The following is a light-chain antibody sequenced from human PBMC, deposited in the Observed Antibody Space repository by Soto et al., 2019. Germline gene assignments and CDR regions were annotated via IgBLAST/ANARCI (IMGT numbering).Light chain of an antibody. CDR1: SSDVGGYNY. CDR3: SSYAGSSNV. CDR2: EVN. Sequence: QSALTQPPSASGSPGQSVAISCTGTSSDVGGYNYVSWYQQHPGKAPKLMIYEVNKRPSGVPDRFSGSKSGNTASLTVSALQAEYEADYYCSSYAGSSNVFGTGPKLTVL. V-gene: IGLV2-8*01. J-gene: IGLJ1*01.